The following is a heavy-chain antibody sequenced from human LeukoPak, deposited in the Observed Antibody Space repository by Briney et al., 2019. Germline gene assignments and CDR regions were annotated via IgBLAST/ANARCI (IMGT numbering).Heavy chain of an antibody. V-gene: IGHV3-30-3*01. CDR1: GFTFSSYA. J-gene: IGHJ3*02. CDR3: PRSIVVVTLGAAFDI. CDR2: ISYDGSNK. D-gene: IGHD2-21*02. Sequence: GGSLRLSCAASGFTFSSYAMHWVRQAPGKGLEWVAVISYDGSNKYYADSVKGRFTISRYNSKNTLYLQMNSLRAEDTAVYYCPRSIVVVTLGAAFDIWGQGTMVTVSS.